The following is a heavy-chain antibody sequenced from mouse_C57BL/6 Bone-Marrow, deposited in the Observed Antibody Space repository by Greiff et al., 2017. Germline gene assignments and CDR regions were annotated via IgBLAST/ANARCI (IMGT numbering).Heavy chain of an antibody. J-gene: IGHJ3*01. D-gene: IGHD3-3*01. Sequence: EVHLVESGGGLVQPGGSMKLSCAASGFTFSDAWMDWVRQSPEKGLEWVALIRNKANNHATYYAESVKGRFTISRDDSKSSVYLQMNSLRPEDTGIYYCTGWERVRFAYWGQVTLVTVSA. V-gene: IGHV6-6*01. CDR2: IRNKANNHAT. CDR3: TGWERVRFAY. CDR1: GFTFSDAW.